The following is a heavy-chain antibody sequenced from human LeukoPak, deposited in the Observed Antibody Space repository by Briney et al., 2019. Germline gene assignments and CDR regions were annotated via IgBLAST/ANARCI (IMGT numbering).Heavy chain of an antibody. CDR2: ISSSSSYI. Sequence: GGSLRLSCAASGFTFSSYWMNWVRQAPGKGLEWVSSISSSSSYIYYADSVKGRFTISRDNAKNSLYLQMNSLRAEDTAVYYCARFADSSGYYYYYGMDVWGQGTTVTVSS. J-gene: IGHJ6*02. D-gene: IGHD3-22*01. V-gene: IGHV3-21*01. CDR3: ARFADSSGYYYYYGMDV. CDR1: GFTFSSYW.